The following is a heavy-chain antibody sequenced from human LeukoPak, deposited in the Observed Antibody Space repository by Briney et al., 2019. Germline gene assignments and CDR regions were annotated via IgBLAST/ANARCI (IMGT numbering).Heavy chain of an antibody. CDR2: SNDSGGT. D-gene: IGHD1-26*01. V-gene: IGHV4-34*01. J-gene: IGHJ6*03. CDR1: GGSISTYY. Sequence: SETLSLTCSVSGGSISTYYWSWIRQPPGKRLEWVGESNDSGGTNYNPSLKSRVTISADKSKNQVSLRLTSVTAADTAVYYCARLSVIVGAALEYYYYYMDVWGQGTTVTVSS. CDR3: ARLSVIVGAALEYYYYYMDV.